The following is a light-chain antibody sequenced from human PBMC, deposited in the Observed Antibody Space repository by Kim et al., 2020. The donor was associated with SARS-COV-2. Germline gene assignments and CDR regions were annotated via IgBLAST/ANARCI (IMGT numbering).Light chain of an antibody. CDR3: QTWGTGIRV. CDR2: LNSDGSH. Sequence: SVTTTCTRSRGNINYDIALHQQQPEKGPRYLMKLNSDGSHSTGDGVPDRFSGSSSGAARYLTISSLQSEDEADYYCQTWGTGIRVFGGGTQLTVL. CDR1: RGNINYD. J-gene: IGLJ3*02. V-gene: IGLV4-69*01.